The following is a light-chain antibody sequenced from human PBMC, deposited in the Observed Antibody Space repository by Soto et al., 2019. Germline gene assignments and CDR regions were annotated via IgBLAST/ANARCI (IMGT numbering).Light chain of an antibody. J-gene: IGKJ2*01. V-gene: IGKV3-15*01. CDR2: GAS. CDR1: QSVSSN. Sequence: EIVMTQSPATLSVSPGERATLSCRASQSVSSNLAWYQQNPGQAPRLLIYGASTSATGIPARFSGSVSGTEFTLTISSLQSEDFAVYYCQQYNNWPPTFGQGTKLEIK. CDR3: QQYNNWPPT.